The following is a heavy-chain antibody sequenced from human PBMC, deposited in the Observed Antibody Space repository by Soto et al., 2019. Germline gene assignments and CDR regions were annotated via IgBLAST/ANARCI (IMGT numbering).Heavy chain of an antibody. D-gene: IGHD2-2*01. V-gene: IGHV3-74*01. CDR2: INSDGSTT. Sequence: GGSMRLSCAASGFTFSNYWMEWVRQAPGKGLVCVSRINSDGSTTIYADSVKGRFTISRDNAKNTLYLQMNSLRAEDTAVYYCAKVSSGWYCSSTSCPFDYWGQGTLVTVSS. CDR1: GFTFSNYW. J-gene: IGHJ4*02. CDR3: AKVSSGWYCSSTSCPFDY.